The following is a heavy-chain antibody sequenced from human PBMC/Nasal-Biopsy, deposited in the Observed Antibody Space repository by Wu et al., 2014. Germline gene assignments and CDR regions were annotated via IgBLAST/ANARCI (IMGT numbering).Heavy chain of an antibody. J-gene: IGHJ6*03. V-gene: IGHV4-4*08. CDR3: ARDSMTGYMDV. CDR2: IYVSGTT. CDR1: GGSVNNYY. Sequence: TLSLTCTVSGGSVNNYYWTWIRQPAGKGLEWVGNIYVSGTTRKNHSLETRLTISLDTPKNQVSLKLNSVTAADTAVYYCARDSMTGYMDVWGKGTTVTVSS. D-gene: IGHD3-9*01.